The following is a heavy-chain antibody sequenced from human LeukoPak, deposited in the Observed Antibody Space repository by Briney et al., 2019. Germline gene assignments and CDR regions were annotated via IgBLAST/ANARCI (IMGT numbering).Heavy chain of an antibody. D-gene: IGHD2-8*02. CDR2: ISSSSSYI. V-gene: IGHV3-21*01. CDR3: ARVLTGSWDWFDP. CDR1: GFTFSSYS. Sequence: GGSLRLSCAASGFTFSSYSMNWVRRAPGKGLEWVSSISSSSSYIYYADSVKGRFTISRDNAKNSLYLQMSSLRAEDTAVYYCARVLTGSWDWFDPWGQGTLVTVSS. J-gene: IGHJ5*02.